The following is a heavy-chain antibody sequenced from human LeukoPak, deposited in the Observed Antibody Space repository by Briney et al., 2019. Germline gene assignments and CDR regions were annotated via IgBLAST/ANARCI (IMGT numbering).Heavy chain of an antibody. CDR1: GFTFSSYG. Sequence: GSLILSCAASGFTFSSYGMHWVRQAPGKGLEWVAIISNDGSRKYYAHSVEGRFTISRDNSKNTLYLQMDSLRAEDTAVYYCARDRAWNYFDYWGQGTLVTVSS. J-gene: IGHJ4*02. V-gene: IGHV3-30*03. D-gene: IGHD3-3*01. CDR2: ISNDGSRK. CDR3: ARDRAWNYFDY.